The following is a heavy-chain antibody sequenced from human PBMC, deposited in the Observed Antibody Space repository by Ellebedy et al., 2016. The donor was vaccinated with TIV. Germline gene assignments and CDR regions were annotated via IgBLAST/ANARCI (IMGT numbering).Heavy chain of an antibody. CDR1: GYTFTGYY. Sequence: ASVKVSCXASGYTFTGYYMHWVRQAPGQGLEWMGWISAYNGNTNYAQKLQGRVTMTTDTSTSTAYMELRSLRSDDTAVYYCARAPPYGDYGGFDPWGQGTLVTVSS. D-gene: IGHD4-17*01. J-gene: IGHJ5*02. CDR2: ISAYNGNT. V-gene: IGHV1-18*04. CDR3: ARAPPYGDYGGFDP.